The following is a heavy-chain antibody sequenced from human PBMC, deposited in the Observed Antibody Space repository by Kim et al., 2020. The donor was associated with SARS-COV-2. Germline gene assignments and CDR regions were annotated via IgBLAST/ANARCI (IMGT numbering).Heavy chain of an antibody. J-gene: IGHJ4*02. V-gene: IGHV3-30*04. D-gene: IGHD6-13*01. CDR2: ISYDGSNK. CDR1: GFTFSSYA. CDR3: ARDRADWTIAAAVPYYFDY. Sequence: GGSLRLSCAASGFTFSSYAMHWVRQAPGKGLEWVAVISYDGSNKYYVDSVKGRFTISRDNSKNTLYLQMNSLRAEDTAVYYCARDRADWTIAAAVPYYFDYWGQGTLVTVSS.